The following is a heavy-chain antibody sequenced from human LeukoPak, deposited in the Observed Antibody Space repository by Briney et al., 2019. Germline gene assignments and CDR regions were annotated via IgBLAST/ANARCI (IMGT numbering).Heavy chain of an antibody. CDR3: AKEGRYCSDTTCYDYFDY. J-gene: IGHJ4*02. D-gene: IGHD2-2*01. V-gene: IGHV4-4*02. Sequence: SETLSLTCAVSGGSISTSNWWSWVRQPPGKGLEWIGKIYHSGSTNYNPSLKSRVNISVDKSKNQFSLNLSSVTAADTAVYYCAKEGRYCSDTTCYDYFDYWGQGTLVTVSS. CDR2: IYHSGST. CDR1: GGSISTSNW.